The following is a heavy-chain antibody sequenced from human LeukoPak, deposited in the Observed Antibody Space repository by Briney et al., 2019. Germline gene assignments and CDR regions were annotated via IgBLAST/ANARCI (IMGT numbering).Heavy chain of an antibody. CDR2: INPSAGST. V-gene: IGHV1-46*01. CDR1: GYTFTSYY. Sequence: ASVTVSCTASGYTFTSYYMHWVRRAPGQGLDWVGIINPSAGSTTYAQKFQGRVTMTRDTSTSTVYMELSRLRSDDTAVYYCAIDYYDSSGYDYWGQGTLVTVSS. J-gene: IGHJ4*02. CDR3: AIDYYDSSGYDY. D-gene: IGHD3-22*01.